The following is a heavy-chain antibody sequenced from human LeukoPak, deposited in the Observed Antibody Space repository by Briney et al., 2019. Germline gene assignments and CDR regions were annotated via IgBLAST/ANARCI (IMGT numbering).Heavy chain of an antibody. CDR2: ISSSGSTI. CDR1: GFTFTSYE. D-gene: IGHD6-13*01. CDR3: ARAVAGSVFYYYVMDV. Sequence: GGSLRLSCAASGFTFTSYEMNWVRQAPGHGLEWVSYISSSGSTIYYADSVTGRFTISRDNAKNSLYLQMNSLRAEDTAVYYCARAVAGSVFYYYVMDVWGQGPTVTVSS. V-gene: IGHV3-48*03. J-gene: IGHJ6*02.